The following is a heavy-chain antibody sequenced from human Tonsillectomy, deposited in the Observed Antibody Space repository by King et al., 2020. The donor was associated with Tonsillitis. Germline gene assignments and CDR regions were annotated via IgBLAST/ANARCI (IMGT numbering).Heavy chain of an antibody. CDR1: GFTFSSYA. CDR3: AKDFPLIRGVVDAFDI. CDR2: ISGSGGST. D-gene: IGHD3-10*01. V-gene: IGHV3-23*04. Sequence: EVQLVESGGGLVQPGGSLRLSCAASGFTFSSYAMNWVRQAPGKGLEWVSGISGSGGSTYYADSVKGRFTISRDNSKSTLYLQMNSLRAEDTAIYYCAKDFPLIRGVVDAFDIWGQGTMVTVSS. J-gene: IGHJ3*02.